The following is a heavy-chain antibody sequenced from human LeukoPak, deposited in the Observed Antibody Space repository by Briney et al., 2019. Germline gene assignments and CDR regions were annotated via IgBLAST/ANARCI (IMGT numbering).Heavy chain of an antibody. CDR3: ARDEGSSGWYYFDY. D-gene: IGHD6-19*01. J-gene: IGHJ4*02. CDR1: GYTFTGYY. Sequence: GASVKVSCKASGYTFTGYYMHWVRQAPGQGLEWMGWINPNSGGTNYAQKFQGRVTMTRDTSISTAYMELSRLRSDDTAVYYCARDEGSSGWYYFDYWGQGTLVTVSS. V-gene: IGHV1-2*02. CDR2: INPNSGGT.